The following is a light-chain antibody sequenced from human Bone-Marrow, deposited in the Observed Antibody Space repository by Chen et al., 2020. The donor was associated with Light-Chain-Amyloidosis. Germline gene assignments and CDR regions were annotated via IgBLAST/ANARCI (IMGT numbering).Light chain of an antibody. CDR2: DVS. CDR3: SSYTSSSTRV. J-gene: IGLJ3*02. V-gene: IGLV2-14*01. CDR1: SSDIGDYNY. Sequence: QSVLTQPPSVSGAPGQRVTISCTGTSSDIGDYNYVSWYQQHPGKAPKLMIYDVSNRPSGVSDRFSGSKSGVTASLTISGLQAEDEADYFCSSYTSSSTRVFGGGTKLTVL.